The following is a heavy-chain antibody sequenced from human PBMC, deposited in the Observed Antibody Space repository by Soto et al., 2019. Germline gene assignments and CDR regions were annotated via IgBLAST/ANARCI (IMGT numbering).Heavy chain of an antibody. CDR2: MHHSGRT. CDR3: ARWVEVSLDYFDS. V-gene: IGHV4-31*03. D-gene: IGHD2-15*01. CDR1: GAYMRNDYYY. J-gene: IGHJ4*02. Sequence: SETLSLTCTVSGAYMRNDYYYWSWVRQNPGKDLEWIGHMHHSGRTHYNPSLKSRVAISVDTSKNQFSLYLNSVTAADTAVYYCARWVEVSLDYFDSWGRGTPVTVSS.